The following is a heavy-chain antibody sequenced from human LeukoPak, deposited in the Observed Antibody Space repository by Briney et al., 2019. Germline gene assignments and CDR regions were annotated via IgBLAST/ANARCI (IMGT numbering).Heavy chain of an antibody. Sequence: PGGSRRLSCAAAGFTFSSYAMSWVRRAPGKGLEWVAGISGSGGSAYFADSVKGRFTISRDTSKNTLYLQMNSLRAEDTAVYYCAKDRGASCYNIFDYWGQGILVTVSS. CDR1: GFTFSSYA. CDR2: ISGSGGSA. CDR3: AKDRGASCYNIFDY. J-gene: IGHJ4*02. D-gene: IGHD2-2*02. V-gene: IGHV3-23*01.